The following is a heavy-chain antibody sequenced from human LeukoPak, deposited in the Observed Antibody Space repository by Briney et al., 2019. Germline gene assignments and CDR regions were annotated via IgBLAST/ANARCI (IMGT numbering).Heavy chain of an antibody. CDR2: IYGGVNT. J-gene: IGHJ4*02. V-gene: IGHV3-66*01. Sequence: GGSLRLSCAASGFTVSSNYMSWVRQAPGKGLEWVSVIYGGVNTVYADSVQGRFTISRDNSKNTLYLQMNSLRPEDTAVYYCAKDLSQKYTFDYWGQGTLVTVSS. CDR3: AKDLSQKYTFDY. CDR1: GFTVSSNY. D-gene: IGHD2/OR15-2a*01.